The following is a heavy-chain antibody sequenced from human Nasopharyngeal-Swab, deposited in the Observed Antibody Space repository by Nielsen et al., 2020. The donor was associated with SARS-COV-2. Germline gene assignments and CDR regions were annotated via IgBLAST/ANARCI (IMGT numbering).Heavy chain of an antibody. V-gene: IGHV3-48*04. CDR3: VRDLYYGFDH. Sequence: GESLKISCEASGFSFDNFPMNWVRQAPGRGLEWISNIRTSVEGGMFYADSVKGRFTISRDDANSSLFLQMNSLRVEDTAVYYCVRDLYYGFDHWGQGTLVTVSS. CDR1: GFSFDNFP. D-gene: IGHD3-10*01. J-gene: IGHJ4*02. CDR2: IRTSVEGGM.